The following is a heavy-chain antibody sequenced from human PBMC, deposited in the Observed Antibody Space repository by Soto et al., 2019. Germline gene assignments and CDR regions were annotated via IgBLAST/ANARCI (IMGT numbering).Heavy chain of an antibody. Sequence: QVQLQESGPRQVSPSGTLALSCNVYGDSIKSNVWWSWVRQRPGKVLEWIGGVFHKGITYYNPSFASRDTMSVYKSRNQFSLLMTSLTASDTAKYYWARDAAEPGESDIFDQWGQGIMVAVSS. D-gene: IGHD2-15*01. V-gene: IGHV4-4*02. CDR3: ARDAAEPGESDIFDQ. CDR1: GDSIKSNVW. CDR2: VFHKGIT. J-gene: IGHJ5*02.